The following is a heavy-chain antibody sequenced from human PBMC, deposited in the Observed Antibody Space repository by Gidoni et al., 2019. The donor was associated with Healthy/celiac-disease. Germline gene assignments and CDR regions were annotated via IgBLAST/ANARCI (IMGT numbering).Heavy chain of an antibody. Sequence: QVQLVESGGCVVQPGRSLRLSCASSGFTFSRHGMHWVRQAPGKGLEWVAVISYDGSNKYYADSVKGRFTISRDNSKTTLYLQMNSLRAEDTAVYYCAKDGVPGMGPAAIPGWFDPWGQGTLVTVSS. CDR3: AKDGVPGMGPAAIPGWFDP. D-gene: IGHD2-2*02. J-gene: IGHJ5*02. V-gene: IGHV3-30*18. CDR2: ISYDGSNK. CDR1: GFTFSRHG.